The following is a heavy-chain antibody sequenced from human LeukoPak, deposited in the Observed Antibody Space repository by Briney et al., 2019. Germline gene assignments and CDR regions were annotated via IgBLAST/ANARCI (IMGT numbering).Heavy chain of an antibody. CDR1: GFTFSSFG. Sequence: GGSLRLSCAASGFTFSSFGMHWVRQAPGKGLEWVAFIRYDGSNKYYADSVKGRFTISRDNSKNTLYLQMNSPRPEDTAIYYCAKDRGDYTNWFDPWGQGTLVTVSS. CDR3: AKDRGDYTNWFDP. D-gene: IGHD4-17*01. V-gene: IGHV3-30*02. J-gene: IGHJ5*02. CDR2: IRYDGSNK.